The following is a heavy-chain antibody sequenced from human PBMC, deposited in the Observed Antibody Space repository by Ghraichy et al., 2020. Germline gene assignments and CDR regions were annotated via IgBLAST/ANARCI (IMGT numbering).Heavy chain of an antibody. Sequence: GGSLRLSCAASGFTFSSYWMSWVRQAPGKGLEWVANIKQDGSEKYYVDSVKGRFTISRDNAKNSLYLQMNSLRAEDTAVYYCERSSSHCSSTSCYGFGGDYWGQGTLVTVSS. CDR3: ERSSSHCSSTSCYGFGGDY. D-gene: IGHD2-2*01. V-gene: IGHV3-7*03. CDR2: IKQDGSEK. CDR1: GFTFSSYW. J-gene: IGHJ4*02.